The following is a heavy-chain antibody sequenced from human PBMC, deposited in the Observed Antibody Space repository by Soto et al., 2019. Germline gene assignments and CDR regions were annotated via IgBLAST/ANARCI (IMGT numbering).Heavy chain of an antibody. CDR3: ARAVRDGYNYLPFDY. CDR1: GGTFSSYA. J-gene: IGHJ4*02. V-gene: IGHV1-69*01. D-gene: IGHD5-12*01. Sequence: QVQLVQSGAEVKKPGSSVKVSCKASGGTFSSYAISWVRQAPGQGLEWMGGIIPIFGKANYAQKVQGRVTITAYDSKSTAYMELSSVRSEDTAVYYCARAVRDGYNYLPFDYWGQGTLVTVSS. CDR2: IIPIFGKA.